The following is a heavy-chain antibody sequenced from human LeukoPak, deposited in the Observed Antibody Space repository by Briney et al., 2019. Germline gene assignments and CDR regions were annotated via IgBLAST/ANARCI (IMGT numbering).Heavy chain of an antibody. V-gene: IGHV3-23*01. J-gene: IGHJ1*01. D-gene: IGHD6-13*01. Sequence: GGSLRLSCAASGFTLSSYAMSWVRQAPGKGLEWVSAISNSGENTYYADSVKGRFTISRDNSKNTLYLQMNSLRAEDTAVYYCARGAIAAAGPEYFQHWGQGTLVTVSS. CDR2: ISNSGENT. CDR3: ARGAIAAAGPEYFQH. CDR1: GFTLSSYA.